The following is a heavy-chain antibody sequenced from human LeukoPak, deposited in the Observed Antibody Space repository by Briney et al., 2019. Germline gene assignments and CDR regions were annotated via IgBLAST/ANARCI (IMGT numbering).Heavy chain of an antibody. J-gene: IGHJ6*02. D-gene: IGHD6-19*01. CDR2: IGAYSGDT. Sequence: ASVKVSRKASGYTFTNHGISWVRQAPGQGLEWMGWIGAYSGDTNYAQRLQGRVTMTTDTSTSIAYMELRSLRSDDTAVYYCARDPVAGAYYYYGMDVWGQGTTVTVSS. V-gene: IGHV1-18*01. CDR3: ARDPVAGAYYYYGMDV. CDR1: GYTFTNHG.